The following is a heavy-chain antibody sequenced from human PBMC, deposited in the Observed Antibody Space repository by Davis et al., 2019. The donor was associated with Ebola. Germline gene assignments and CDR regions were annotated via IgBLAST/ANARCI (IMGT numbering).Heavy chain of an antibody. CDR3: SVVIPPDAFDI. V-gene: IGHV4-39*07. Sequence: PSETLSLTCTVSGGSISSSSYYWSWIRQPPGKGLEWIGEINHSGSTNYNPSLKSRVTISVDTSKNQFSLKLSSVTAADTAVYYCSVVIPPDAFDIWGQGTMVTVSS. CDR1: GGSISSSSYY. CDR2: INHSGST. D-gene: IGHD3-22*01. J-gene: IGHJ3*02.